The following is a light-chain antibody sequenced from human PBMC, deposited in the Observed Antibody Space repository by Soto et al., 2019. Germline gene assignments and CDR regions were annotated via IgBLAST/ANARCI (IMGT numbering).Light chain of an antibody. V-gene: IGKV3-11*01. Sequence: EIVLTQSPATLSLSPGERATLSCRASQSVSSYLAWYQQKPGQAPRLLIYDSSNSATGIPDRFSGSGSGTDFTLTISSLEPEDFAVYYCQQRSNWPRFTFGPGTKVDIK. J-gene: IGKJ3*01. CDR2: DSS. CDR1: QSVSSY. CDR3: QQRSNWPRFT.